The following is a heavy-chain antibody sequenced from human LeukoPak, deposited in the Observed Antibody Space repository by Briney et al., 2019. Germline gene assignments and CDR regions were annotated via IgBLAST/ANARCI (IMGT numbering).Heavy chain of an antibody. V-gene: IGHV4-34*01. CDR1: GGSFSGYY. D-gene: IGHD1-26*01. J-gene: IGHJ4*02. CDR2: INHSGST. CDR3: AKSGGYGLIDY. Sequence: PSETLSLTCAVYGGSFSGYYWSWIRQPPGKGLEWIGEINHSGSTYYNPSLKSRVTISTDTSKNRFSLKLSSVTAADTAMYYCAKSGGYGLIDYWGQGTLVTVSS.